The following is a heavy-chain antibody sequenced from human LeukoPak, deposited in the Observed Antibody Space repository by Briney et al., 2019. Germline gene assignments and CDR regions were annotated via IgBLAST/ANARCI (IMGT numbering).Heavy chain of an antibody. CDR3: ARDRIAVAGFDY. CDR2: INPSGGST. D-gene: IGHD6-19*01. J-gene: IGHJ4*02. CDR1: GYTFTSYY. V-gene: IGHV1-46*01. Sequence: ASVKVSCKASGYTFTSYYMHWVRQAPGQGLEWMGIINPSGGSTSYAQKFQGRVTMTRDTSTSTVHMELSSLRSEDTAVYYCARDRIAVAGFDYWGQGTLVTVSS.